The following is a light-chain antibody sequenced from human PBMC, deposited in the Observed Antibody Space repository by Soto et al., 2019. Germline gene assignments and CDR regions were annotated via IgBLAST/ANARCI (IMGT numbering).Light chain of an antibody. V-gene: IGKV3-11*01. J-gene: IGKJ2*01. CDR2: DAS. CDR3: QQRNNWPRYT. CDR1: QTLSTN. Sequence: EIVLTQSPVTLSCSPGERATLSCRASQTLSTNLPWYQQKPGQAPRLLIYDASNRATGIPARFSGSGSGTDFTLTISSLEPEDFAVYYCQQRNNWPRYTFGQGTKLEIK.